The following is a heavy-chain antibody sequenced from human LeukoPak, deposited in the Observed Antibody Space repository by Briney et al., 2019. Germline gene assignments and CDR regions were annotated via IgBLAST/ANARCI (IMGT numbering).Heavy chain of an antibody. D-gene: IGHD3-10*01. V-gene: IGHV3-7*04. J-gene: IGHJ4*02. CDR3: ARDYYDSGSYCFDY. CDR1: GFTFSSFR. CDR2: IKQDGSEK. Sequence: GGSLRLSCAAAGFTFSSFRMTWVRQAPGKGLEWVANIKQDGSEKYYVDPVKGRFTISRDNAKNSLYLQMNSLRAEDTAVYYCARDYYDSGSYCFDYWGQGTLVTVSS.